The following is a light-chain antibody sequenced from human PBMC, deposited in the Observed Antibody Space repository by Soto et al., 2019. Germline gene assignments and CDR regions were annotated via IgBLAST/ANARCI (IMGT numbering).Light chain of an antibody. CDR1: QVIGND. J-gene: IGKJ1*01. Sequence: AIQMTQSPSSLSASVGAPVTISSRASQVIGNDLAWYQQKPGKAPRLLIFAASNLQSGVPSRFSGSGSGTDFTLTISRLQPEDFATYYCLQFYNFSWKFGQGTKVDIK. CDR3: LQFYNFSWK. CDR2: AAS. V-gene: IGKV1-6*01.